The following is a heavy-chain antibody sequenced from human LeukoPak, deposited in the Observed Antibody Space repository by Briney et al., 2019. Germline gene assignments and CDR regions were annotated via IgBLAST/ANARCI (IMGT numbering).Heavy chain of an antibody. CDR2: FDPEDGET. D-gene: IGHD1-1*01. CDR3: ARTGGDQIDAFDI. V-gene: IGHV1-24*01. J-gene: IGHJ3*02. CDR1: GYTLTELS. Sequence: ASVKVSCKVSGYTLTELSMHWVRQAPGKGLEWMGGFDPEDGETIYAQKFQGRVTMTRDTSISTAYMDLSRLRSDDAAVYYCARTGGDQIDAFDIWGQGTVVTVSS.